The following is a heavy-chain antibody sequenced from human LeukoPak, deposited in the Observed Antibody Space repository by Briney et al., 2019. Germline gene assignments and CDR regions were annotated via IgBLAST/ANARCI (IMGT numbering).Heavy chain of an antibody. CDR3: AKDISGWYGGYYYYYGMDV. CDR2: ISYDGSNK. D-gene: IGHD6-19*01. V-gene: IGHV3-30*18. Sequence: PGGSLRLSCAASGFTFSSYGMHWVRQAPGKGLEWVAVISYDGSNKYYADSVKGRFTISRDNSKNTLYLQMNSLRAEDTAVYYCAKDISGWYGGYYYYYGMDVWGQGTTVTVSS. J-gene: IGHJ6*02. CDR1: GFTFSSYG.